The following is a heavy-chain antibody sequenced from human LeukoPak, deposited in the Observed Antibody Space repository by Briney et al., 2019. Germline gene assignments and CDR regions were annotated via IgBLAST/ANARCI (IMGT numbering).Heavy chain of an antibody. CDR3: ARGTAAGTFANLEYFQH. J-gene: IGHJ1*01. Sequence: ASVKVSCKDSGYTFTGYYMHWVRQAPGQGLEWMGRINPNSGGTNYAQKFQGRVTMTRDTSISTAYMELSRLRSDDTAVYYCARGTAAGTFANLEYFQHWGQGTLVTVSS. V-gene: IGHV1-2*06. D-gene: IGHD6-13*01. CDR2: INPNSGGT. CDR1: GYTFTGYY.